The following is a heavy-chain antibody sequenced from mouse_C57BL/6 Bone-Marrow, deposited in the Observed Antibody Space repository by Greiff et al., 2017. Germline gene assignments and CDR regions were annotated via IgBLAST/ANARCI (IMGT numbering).Heavy chain of an antibody. CDR3: ARGGGSSYRYFDV. Sequence: QVQLQQPGTELVKPGASVKLSCKASGYTFTSYWMHWVKQRPGQGLEWIGNINPSNGGTNYNEKFKSKAILTVDNSSSTAYMQLSSLAAEDSAVYYCARGGGSSYRYFDVWGTGTTVTVSS. CDR2: INPSNGGT. J-gene: IGHJ1*03. V-gene: IGHV1-53*01. CDR1: GYTFTSYW. D-gene: IGHD1-1*01.